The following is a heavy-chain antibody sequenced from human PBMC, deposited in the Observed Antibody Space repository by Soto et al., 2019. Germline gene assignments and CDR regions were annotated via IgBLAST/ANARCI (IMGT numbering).Heavy chain of an antibody. CDR3: AGWGGHDYNN. CDR1: GFTFSPYW. D-gene: IGHD4-4*01. Sequence: EVQLLGSGGGLVQPGGSLRLSCVGSGFTFSPYWMNWVRQAPGKGLEWVANINPDGNVGTYADSVRGRFTTSRDNAKNSLYLQLKSLRANDTAVYCCAGWGGHDYNNWGQGIMVTVSS. J-gene: IGHJ4*02. CDR2: INPDGNVG. V-gene: IGHV3-7*03.